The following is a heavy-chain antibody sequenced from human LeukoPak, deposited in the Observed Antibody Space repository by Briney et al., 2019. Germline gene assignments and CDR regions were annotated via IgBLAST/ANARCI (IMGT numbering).Heavy chain of an antibody. Sequence: GGSLRLSFVGSGFIFGSYSMNWVRQAPGKGLEWVSHIGRGITYADSVKGRFTISRDNAKNSVYLQMNSLRAEDTAVYYCARDAPAGEKPEYFFDYWGQGTLVTVSS. CDR3: ARDAPAGEKPEYFFDY. V-gene: IGHV3-48*04. CDR1: GFIFGSYS. J-gene: IGHJ4*02. CDR2: IGRGIT.